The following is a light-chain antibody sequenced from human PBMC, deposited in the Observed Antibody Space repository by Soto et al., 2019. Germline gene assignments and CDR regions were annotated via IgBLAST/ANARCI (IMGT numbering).Light chain of an antibody. CDR1: QSVSSSY. V-gene: IGKV3-20*01. CDR2: GAS. CDR3: QQYSSSPT. Sequence: EIVLTQSPGTLSLSPGERATLSCRASQSVSSSYLAWYQQKPGQAPRLLIYGASSRATGIPDRFSGSLSGTDFTLTISRLEPEDFAVYYCQQYSSSPTFGQGTKVEIK. J-gene: IGKJ1*01.